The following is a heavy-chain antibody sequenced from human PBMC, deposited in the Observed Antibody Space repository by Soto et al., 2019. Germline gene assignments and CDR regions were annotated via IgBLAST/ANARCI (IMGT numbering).Heavy chain of an antibody. CDR1: GFTFSSYG. V-gene: IGHV3-33*01. J-gene: IGHJ5*02. CDR2: IWYDGSNK. D-gene: IGHD2-15*01. Sequence: PGGSLRLSCAASGFTFSSYGMHWVRQAPGKGLEWVAVIWYDGSNKYYADSVKGRFTISRDNSKNTLYLQMNSLRAEDTAVYYCARAGVAHNWFDPWGQGTLVTVSS. CDR3: ARAGVAHNWFDP.